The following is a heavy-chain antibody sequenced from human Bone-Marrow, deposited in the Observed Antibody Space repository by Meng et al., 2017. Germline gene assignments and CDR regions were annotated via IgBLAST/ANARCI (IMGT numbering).Heavy chain of an antibody. CDR1: GGSISSGDYY. V-gene: IGHV4-61*02. D-gene: IGHD2-21*01. CDR3: SGGGVRGY. Sequence: QLQLQESGSGLVKPSQTLSLTCTVSGGSISSGDYYWSWIRQPPGKGLEWIGYIYNGESTNYNPSLKSRVTISVDTSKNQLSLKLTSVTAADTAVYYCSGGGVRGYWGQGTLVTVSS. CDR2: IYNGEST. J-gene: IGHJ4*02.